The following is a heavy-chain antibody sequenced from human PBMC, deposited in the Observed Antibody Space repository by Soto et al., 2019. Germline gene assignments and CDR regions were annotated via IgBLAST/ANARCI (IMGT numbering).Heavy chain of an antibody. D-gene: IGHD6-6*01. CDR3: ARKVASSDDAFDI. CDR2: IIPMFGTL. V-gene: IGHV1-69*06. CDR1: GGTFSSYI. Sequence: QLHLVQSGAEVKKPGSSVKVSCKASGGTFSSYIINWVRQAPGQGLEWLGGIIPMFGTLYYAQKFQGRLTIAADSSTSTAYMELSTLRSDDTAVYYCARKVASSDDAFDIWGQGTMVTVSS. J-gene: IGHJ3*02.